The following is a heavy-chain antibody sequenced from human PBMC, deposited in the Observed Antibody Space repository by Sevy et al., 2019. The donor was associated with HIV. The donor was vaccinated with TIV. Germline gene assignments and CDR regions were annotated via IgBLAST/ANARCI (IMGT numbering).Heavy chain of an antibody. V-gene: IGHV3-30-3*01. CDR1: GFTFSSYA. CDR3: AREMRYYYYYYGMVV. J-gene: IGHJ6*02. CDR2: ISYDGSNK. Sequence: GGSLRLSCAASGFTFSSYAMHWVRQAPGKGLEWVAVISYDGSNKYYADSVKGRFTMSRDKSKNTLYLQMNSLTAEDTAVYYCAREMRYYYYYYGMVVWGHGTTVTVS.